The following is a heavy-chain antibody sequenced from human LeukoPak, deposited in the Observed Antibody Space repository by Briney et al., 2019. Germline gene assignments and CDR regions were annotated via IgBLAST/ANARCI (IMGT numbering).Heavy chain of an antibody. CDR3: ARVSYGLGVNV. Sequence: SETLSLTCTVSGGSISSSSYYWGWIRQPPGKGLEWIGSIYHSGSTYYNPSLKSRVTTSVDTSKNQFSLKLSSVTAADTAVYYCARVSYGLGVNVWGQGTLVTVSS. CDR2: IYHSGST. V-gene: IGHV4-39*07. J-gene: IGHJ4*02. CDR1: GGSISSSSYY. D-gene: IGHD3-10*01.